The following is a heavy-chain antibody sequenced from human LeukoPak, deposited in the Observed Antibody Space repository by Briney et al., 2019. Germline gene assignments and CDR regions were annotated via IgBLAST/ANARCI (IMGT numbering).Heavy chain of an antibody. CDR1: GYSFSTYW. Sequence: GESLKISCKGSGYSFSTYWIAWVRQMPGKGLGWMGVIYPGDSDTRYNPSFQGQVTISADKSISTAYLQWNSLKASDTAMYYCARRGSALEWFDPWGQGTLVIVSS. CDR2: IYPGDSDT. D-gene: IGHD3-3*01. CDR3: ARRGSALEWFDP. J-gene: IGHJ5*02. V-gene: IGHV5-51*01.